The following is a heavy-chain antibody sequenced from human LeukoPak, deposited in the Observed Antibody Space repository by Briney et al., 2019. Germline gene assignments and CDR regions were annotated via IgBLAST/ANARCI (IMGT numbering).Heavy chain of an antibody. CDR1: GFTFSDYY. D-gene: IGHD5-18*01. V-gene: IGHV3-11*04. CDR2: ISSSGSTI. J-gene: IGHJ4*02. CDR3: SRLRGYSYGYADY. Sequence: GGSLRLSCAASGFTFSDYYMSWIRQAPGKGLEWVSYISSSGSTIDYADSVKGRFTISRDNAKNSLYLQMNSLRAEDTAVYYCSRLRGYSYGYADYWGQGTLVTVSS.